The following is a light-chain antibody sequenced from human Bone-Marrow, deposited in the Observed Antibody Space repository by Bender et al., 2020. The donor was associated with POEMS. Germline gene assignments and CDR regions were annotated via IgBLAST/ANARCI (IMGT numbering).Light chain of an antibody. CDR1: DLGDKY. J-gene: IGLJ2*01. Sequence: SYEVTQPPSVSASPGQTASITCSGDDLGDKYVAWYQQKPGQSPVLVIYQDTKRPSGIPARFSGSNSGNTATLTISGTQAMDEADYYCQAWDTCSVIFGGGTKLTVL. V-gene: IGLV3-1*01. CDR3: QAWDTCSVI. CDR2: QDT.